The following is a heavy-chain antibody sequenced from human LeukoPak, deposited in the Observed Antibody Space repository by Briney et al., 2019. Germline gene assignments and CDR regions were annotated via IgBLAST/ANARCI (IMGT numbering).Heavy chain of an antibody. J-gene: IGHJ4*02. Sequence: SETLSLTCAVYGGSFSGYYWRWIRPPPGKGLEWVGQIKHSEGTNYNPSLKSRVTISVDTSKNQCSLKLSSVTAADTAVYYCARGLTWYFDYWGQGTLVTVSS. CDR3: ARGLTWYFDY. CDR2: IKHSEGT. V-gene: IGHV4-34*01. CDR1: GGSFSGYY.